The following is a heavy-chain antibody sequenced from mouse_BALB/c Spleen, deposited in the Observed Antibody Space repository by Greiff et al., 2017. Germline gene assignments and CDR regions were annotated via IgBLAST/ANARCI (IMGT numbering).Heavy chain of an antibody. V-gene: IGHV1-82*01. J-gene: IGHJ4*01. CDR2: IYPGDGDT. CDR1: GYAFSSSW. D-gene: IGHD2-4*01. Sequence: QVQLQQSGPELVKPGASVKISCKASGYAFSSSWMNWVKQRPGQGLEWIGRIYPGDGDTNYNGKFKGKATLTADKSSSTAYMQLSSLTSVDSAVYFCAREDYYDPSYYAMDYWGQGTSVTVSS. CDR3: AREDYYDPSYYAMDY.